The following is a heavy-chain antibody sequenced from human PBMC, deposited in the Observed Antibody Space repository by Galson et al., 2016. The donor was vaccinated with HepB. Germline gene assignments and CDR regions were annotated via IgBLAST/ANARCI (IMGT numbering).Heavy chain of an antibody. Sequence: SLRLSCAGSGFSFRSFGMHWVRQAPGKGLEWVAGVWFDGTKTYYAESVQGRFIISRDNSNNTLYLQMNSLRTDDTAVYQCAKLRFSWTYISWFFDLWGRGTPVIVSS. CDR3: AKLRFSWTYISWFFDL. D-gene: IGHD5-12*01. CDR2: VWFDGTKT. CDR1: GFSFRSFG. J-gene: IGHJ2*01. V-gene: IGHV3-33*08.